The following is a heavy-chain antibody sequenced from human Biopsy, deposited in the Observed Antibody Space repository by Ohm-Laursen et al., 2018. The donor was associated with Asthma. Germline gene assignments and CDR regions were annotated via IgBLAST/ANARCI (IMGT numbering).Heavy chain of an antibody. CDR3: ARDLRYSSGWYPDAFDI. D-gene: IGHD6-19*01. V-gene: IGHV1-3*01. J-gene: IGHJ3*02. Sequence: ASVKVSCKASGYTFTSYAMHWARQAPGQRLEWMGWINAGNGNTKYSQKFQGRVTITRDTSASTAYMELSSLRSEDTAVYYCARDLRYSSGWYPDAFDIWGQGTMVTVSS. CDR1: GYTFTSYA. CDR2: INAGNGNT.